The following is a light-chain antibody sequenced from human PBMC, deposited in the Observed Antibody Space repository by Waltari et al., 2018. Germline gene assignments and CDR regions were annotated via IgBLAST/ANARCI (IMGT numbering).Light chain of an antibody. CDR1: ISNIGNYY. Sequence: QSVLTQPPSVSAAPGQKVTISCSGSISNIGNYYVSWYHQLPGAAPKLLIYDNNKRPSGIPDRFSASTSGTSATLVITGLQVGDEADYYCATWDNGLNEVVFGGGTKLTVL. CDR3: ATWDNGLNEVV. V-gene: IGLV1-51*01. J-gene: IGLJ2*01. CDR2: DNN.